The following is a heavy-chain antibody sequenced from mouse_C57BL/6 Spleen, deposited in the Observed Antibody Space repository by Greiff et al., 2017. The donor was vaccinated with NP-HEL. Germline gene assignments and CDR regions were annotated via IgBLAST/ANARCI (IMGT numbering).Heavy chain of an antibody. CDR3: ASEEGNWALYGMDY. D-gene: IGHD4-1*01. V-gene: IGHV1-80*01. CDR1: GYAFSSYW. J-gene: IGHJ4*01. CDR2: IYPGDGDT. Sequence: VQLQQSGAELVKPGASVKISCKASGYAFSSYWMNWVKQRPGKGLEWIGQIYPGDGDTNYNGKFKGKATLTADKSSSTAYMQLSSLTSEDSAVYFCASEEGNWALYGMDYWGQGTSVTVSS.